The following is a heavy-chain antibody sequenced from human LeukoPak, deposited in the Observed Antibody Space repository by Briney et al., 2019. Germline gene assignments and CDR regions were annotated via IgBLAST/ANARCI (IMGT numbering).Heavy chain of an antibody. CDR2: ISYEGSNN. CDR1: GFTFRRYG. V-gene: IGHV3-30*18. J-gene: IGHJ4*02. D-gene: IGHD3-22*01. CDR3: ENVALYYYDSSGYYFDY. Sequence: PGSSLRLLCAAWGFTFRRYGMHGLRQAPGKGLEWVAVISYEGSNNYYADSVKHRFTISRDNSKNTLSLKMNSLSAEDTAVYYCENVALYYYDSSGYYFDYWGQGTLVTVSS.